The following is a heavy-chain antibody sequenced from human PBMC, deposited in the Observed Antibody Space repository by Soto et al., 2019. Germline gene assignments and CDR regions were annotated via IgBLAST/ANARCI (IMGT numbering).Heavy chain of an antibody. Sequence: QVQLVESGGGVVQPGRSLRLSCAASGFTFSSYGMHWVRQAPGKGLEWVAVISYDGSNKYYADSVKGRFTISRDNSKNTLYLQMNSLRAEDTPVYYCAKDGNYQPLSYYNQYYFDYWGQGTLVTVSS. V-gene: IGHV3-30*18. D-gene: IGHD2-2*01. CDR2: ISYDGSNK. CDR1: GFTFSSYG. CDR3: AKDGNYQPLSYYNQYYFDY. J-gene: IGHJ4*02.